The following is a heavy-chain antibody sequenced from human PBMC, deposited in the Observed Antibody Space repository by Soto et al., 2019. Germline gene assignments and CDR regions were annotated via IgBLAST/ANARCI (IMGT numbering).Heavy chain of an antibody. CDR3: ARGGRDGYNNYFDY. Sequence: SETLSLTCTVSGGSISSYSWSWIRQPPGKVLEWIGYIYYSGSTSYNPCLKSRVTISVDTSKNQFSLKLSSVTAADPAVDYCARGGRDGYNNYFDYWGQGTLVTVST. D-gene: IGHD2-21*01. J-gene: IGHJ4*02. CDR1: GGSISSYS. CDR2: IYYSGST. V-gene: IGHV4-59*01.